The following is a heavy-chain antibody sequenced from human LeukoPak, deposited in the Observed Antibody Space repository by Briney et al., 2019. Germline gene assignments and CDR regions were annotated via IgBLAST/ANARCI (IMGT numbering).Heavy chain of an antibody. CDR3: ARGGGIVATIDY. CDR1: GGSISSYY. D-gene: IGHD5-12*01. Sequence: SETLSLTCTVSGGSISSYYWSWIREPPGKGLEWIGYIYYSGSTKYNPPPKSRVTISVDPSKNQFSLKLSSVTAADTAVYYSARGGGIVATIDYWGQGTLVTVSS. CDR2: IYYSGST. J-gene: IGHJ4*02. V-gene: IGHV4-59*01.